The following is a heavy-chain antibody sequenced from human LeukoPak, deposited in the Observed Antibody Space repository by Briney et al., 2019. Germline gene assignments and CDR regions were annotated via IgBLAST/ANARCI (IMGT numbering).Heavy chain of an antibody. Sequence: SETLSLTCTVSGGSISSYYWSWIRQPPGKGLEWIGYIYYSGSTNYNPSLKSRVTISVDTSKNQFSLKLSSVTAADTAVYYCARPHDSSGYYLDWGQGTLVTVSS. J-gene: IGHJ4*02. CDR2: IYYSGST. V-gene: IGHV4-59*01. D-gene: IGHD3-22*01. CDR1: GGSISSYY. CDR3: ARPHDSSGYYLD.